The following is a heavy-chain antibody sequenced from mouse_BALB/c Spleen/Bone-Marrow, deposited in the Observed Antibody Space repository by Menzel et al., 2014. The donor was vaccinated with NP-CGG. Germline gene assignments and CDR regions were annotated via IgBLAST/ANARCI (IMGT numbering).Heavy chain of an antibody. J-gene: IGHJ4*01. CDR1: GYTFTSYN. CDR2: IYPGNGDT. CDR3: ARNYYGYYYALDY. D-gene: IGHD1-1*01. Sequence: VQLQQSGAELVKPGASVKMSCKASGYTFTSYNMHWVKQTPGQGLEWIGAIYPGNGDTSYNQKFKGKATLTADKSSSTAYMLLSSLTSEASAVYYCARNYYGYYYALDYWGQGTSVTVSS. V-gene: IGHV1-12*01.